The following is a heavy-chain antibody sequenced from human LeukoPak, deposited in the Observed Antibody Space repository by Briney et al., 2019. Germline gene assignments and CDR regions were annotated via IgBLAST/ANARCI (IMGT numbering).Heavy chain of an antibody. J-gene: IGHJ4*02. CDR3: ACLSGGYGEFDY. Sequence: GGSLRLSCAASGFTFSSYGMHWVRQAPGKGLEWVAVIWYDGGNKYYADSVKGRFTISRDNSKNTLYLQMNSLRAEDTAVYYCACLSGGYGEFDYWGQGTLVTVSS. CDR2: IWYDGGNK. CDR1: GFTFSSYG. D-gene: IGHD4-17*01. V-gene: IGHV3-33*01.